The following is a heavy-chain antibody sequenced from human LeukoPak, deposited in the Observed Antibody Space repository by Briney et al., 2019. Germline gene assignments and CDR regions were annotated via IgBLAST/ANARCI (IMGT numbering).Heavy chain of an antibody. D-gene: IGHD2/OR15-2a*01. CDR1: GFSFTNAW. Sequence: PGGSLRLSCEASGFSFTNAWMNWVRLAPGKGLEWVGRLKSRVDGGAADYAAPVKGRFTISRDDSKDTLYLQMNSLKTEDTGIYYCEYLRPNDYYYYYMDVWGKGTTVTVAS. V-gene: IGHV3-15*01. CDR3: EYLRPNDYYYYYMDV. J-gene: IGHJ6*03. CDR2: LKSRVDGGAA.